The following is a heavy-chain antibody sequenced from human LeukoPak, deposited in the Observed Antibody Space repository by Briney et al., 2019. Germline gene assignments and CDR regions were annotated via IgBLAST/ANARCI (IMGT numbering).Heavy chain of an antibody. D-gene: IGHD2-2*01. V-gene: IGHV3-74*01. CDR1: GFTFSSYW. CDR3: ARSPVLVPAAVDY. Sequence: GGSLRLSCAASGFTFSSYWMHWVRQAPGKGLVWVSRINSDGSSTSYADSVKGRFTISRDNAKNTLYLQMNSLRAEDTAVYYCARSPVLVPAAVDYWGQGTLVTVSS. J-gene: IGHJ4*02. CDR2: INSDGSST.